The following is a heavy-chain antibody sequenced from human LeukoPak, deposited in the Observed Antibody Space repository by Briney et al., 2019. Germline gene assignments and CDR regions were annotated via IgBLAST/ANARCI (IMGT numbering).Heavy chain of an antibody. CDR3: ARAEGSATGRD. CDR1: GGSMSGYY. Sequence: SETLSLTCTVSGGSMSGYYWSWIRQPPGKGLEWIGYIYYSGSTNSNPSLKSRVTISIDTSKNQFSLNLRSVTAADTAVYYCARAEGSATGRDWGQGTLVTVSS. CDR2: IYYSGST. V-gene: IGHV4-59*01. D-gene: IGHD1-26*01. J-gene: IGHJ4*02.